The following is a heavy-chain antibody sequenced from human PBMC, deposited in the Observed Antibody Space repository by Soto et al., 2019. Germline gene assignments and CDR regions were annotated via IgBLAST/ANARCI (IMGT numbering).Heavy chain of an antibody. D-gene: IGHD2-2*01. CDR3: ARDGVGYCSSTSCYLYGVDV. CDR1: GGSISSGDYY. V-gene: IGHV4-30-4*01. J-gene: IGHJ6*02. Sequence: SETLSLTCTVSGGSISSGDYYWSWIRQPPGKGLEWIGYIYYSGSTYYNPSLKSRVTISVDTSKNQFSLKLSSVTAADTAVYYCARDGVGYCSSTSCYLYGVDVWGQGTTVTVSS. CDR2: IYYSGST.